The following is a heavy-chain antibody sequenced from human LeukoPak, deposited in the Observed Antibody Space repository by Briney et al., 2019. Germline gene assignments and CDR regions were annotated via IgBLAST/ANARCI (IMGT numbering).Heavy chain of an antibody. CDR2: IYSGGST. V-gene: IGHV3-53*01. J-gene: IGHJ6*03. CDR3: AKDGDSSSLFYYYYYMDV. CDR1: GFIVSINY. D-gene: IGHD6-13*01. Sequence: GGSLRLSCAASGFIVSINYMSRVRQAPGKGLEWVSLIYSGGSTYYADSVKGRFTISRDNSKNTLYLQMNSLRAEDTAVYYCAKDGDSSSLFYYYYYMDVWGKGTTVTISS.